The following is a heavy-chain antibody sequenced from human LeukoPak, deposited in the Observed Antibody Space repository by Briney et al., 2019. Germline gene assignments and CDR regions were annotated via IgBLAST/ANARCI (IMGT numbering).Heavy chain of an antibody. D-gene: IGHD2-15*01. Sequence: GGSLRLSCAASGFTFSSYWMSWVRQAPGKGLEWVATIKQDGNEKYHADSVKGRFTISRDNSKNTLYLQMNSLRAEDTAVYYCAKDLQYCSGGSCYPYRHWYFDLWGRGTLVTVSS. J-gene: IGHJ2*01. V-gene: IGHV3-7*01. CDR2: IKQDGNEK. CDR3: AKDLQYCSGGSCYPYRHWYFDL. CDR1: GFTFSSYW.